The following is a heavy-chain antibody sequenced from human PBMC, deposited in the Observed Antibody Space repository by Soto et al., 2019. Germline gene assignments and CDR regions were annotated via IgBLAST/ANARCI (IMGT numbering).Heavy chain of an antibody. V-gene: IGHV4-34*01. CDR3: ASPYSSRWYRGYFQH. D-gene: IGHD6-13*01. Sequence: SETLSLTCAVYGGSFSGYYWSWIRQPPGKGLEWIGEINHSGSTNYNPSLKSRVTISVDTSKNQFSLKLSSVTAADTAVYYCASPYSSRWYRGYFQHWGQGTLVTVSS. CDR2: INHSGST. CDR1: GGSFSGYY. J-gene: IGHJ1*01.